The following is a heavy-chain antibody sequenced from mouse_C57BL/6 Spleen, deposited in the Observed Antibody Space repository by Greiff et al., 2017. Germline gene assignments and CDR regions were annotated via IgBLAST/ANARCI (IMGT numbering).Heavy chain of an antibody. CDR2: ISSGSCTI. J-gene: IGHJ2*01. CDR1: GFTFSDYG. D-gene: IGHD2-5*01. Sequence: EVQVVESGGGLVKPGGSLKLSCAASGFTFSDYGMHWVRQAPEKGLEWVAYISSGSCTIYYADTVKGRFAISRDNAKNTLFLQMTRLRSEDTAMFYCAIHSNYHFDYWGQGTTLTVSS. CDR3: AIHSNYHFDY. V-gene: IGHV5-17*01.